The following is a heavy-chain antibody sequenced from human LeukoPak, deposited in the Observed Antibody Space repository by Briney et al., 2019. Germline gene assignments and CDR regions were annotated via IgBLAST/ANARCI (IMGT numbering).Heavy chain of an antibody. V-gene: IGHV3-30*18. Sequence: GRSLRPSCAASGCTFSSYGMHWGRKAPGKGQEWVAVISYDGSNRYYADSVKGRFTISRDNSKNTLYLQMDSLRAEDTAVYYCAKVLTNFGLPEGNWFDPWSQGTMVTVSS. J-gene: IGHJ5*02. CDR2: ISYDGSNR. D-gene: IGHD3-3*01. CDR3: AKVLTNFGLPEGNWFDP. CDR1: GCTFSSYG.